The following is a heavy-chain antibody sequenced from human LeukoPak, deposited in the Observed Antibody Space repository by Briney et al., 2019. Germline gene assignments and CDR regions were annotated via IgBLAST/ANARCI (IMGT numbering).Heavy chain of an antibody. CDR3: AKTMTGYDPYYYYGMDV. CDR1: GFTFSSYA. Sequence: GGSLRLSCAASGFTFSSYAMSWVRQAPGKGLERVSAISGSGGSTYYADSVKGRFTISRDNSKNTLYLQMNSLRAEDTAVYYCAKTMTGYDPYYYYGMDVWGQGTTVTVSS. V-gene: IGHV3-23*01. D-gene: IGHD3-9*01. CDR2: ISGSGGST. J-gene: IGHJ6*02.